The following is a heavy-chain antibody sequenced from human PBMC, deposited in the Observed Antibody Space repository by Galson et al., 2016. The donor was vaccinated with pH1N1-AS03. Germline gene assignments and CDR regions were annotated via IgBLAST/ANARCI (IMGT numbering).Heavy chain of an antibody. CDR3: ARIISVAGTPGDY. CDR1: GFTFSNYG. D-gene: IGHD6-19*01. V-gene: IGHV3-30*03. CDR2: ISPDGTKT. Sequence: SGAEVKKPGESLKISCQGSGFTFSNYGMHWVRQAPGKGLEWVALISPDGTKTHQADSVKGRFTISRDNSKSTLSLQMNSLRTEDTAVYYCARIISVAGTPGDYWGQGTLVTVSS. J-gene: IGHJ4*02.